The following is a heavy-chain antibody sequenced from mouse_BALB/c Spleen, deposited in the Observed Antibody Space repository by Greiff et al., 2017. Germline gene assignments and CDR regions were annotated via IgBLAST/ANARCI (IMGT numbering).Heavy chain of an antibody. D-gene: IGHD1-2*01. CDR1: GFNIKDTY. CDR3: ARYGTTATFDY. Sequence: VQLKESGAELVKPGASVKLSCTASGFNIKDTYMHWVKQRPEQGLEWIGRIDPANGNTKYDPKFQGKATITADTSSNTAYLQLSSLTSEDTAVYYCARYGTTATFDYWGQGTTLTVSS. CDR2: IDPANGNT. J-gene: IGHJ2*01. V-gene: IGHV14-3*02.